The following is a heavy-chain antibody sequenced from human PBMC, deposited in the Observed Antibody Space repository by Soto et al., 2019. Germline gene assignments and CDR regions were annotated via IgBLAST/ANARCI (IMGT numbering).Heavy chain of an antibody. Sequence: EVQLVETGGGLIQPGGSLRLSCAASGFTVSNNYMSWVRQAPGKGLEWVSLIYSGGSTYYADSVKGRFTISRDNSKNTLYLQMHSLRAEDPAVYYCATYCRLDYWGQGTLVTVSS. CDR2: IYSGGST. J-gene: IGHJ4*02. D-gene: IGHD2-15*01. CDR3: ATYCRLDY. CDR1: GFTVSNNY. V-gene: IGHV3-53*02.